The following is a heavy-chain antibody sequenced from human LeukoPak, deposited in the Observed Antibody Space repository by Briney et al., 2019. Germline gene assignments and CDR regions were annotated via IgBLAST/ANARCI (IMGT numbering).Heavy chain of an antibody. Sequence: SETLSLTCTVSGYSISSGYYWGWIWQPPGKGLEWIGSIYHSGSTYYNPSLKSRVTISVDTSKNQFSLKLSSVTAADTAVYYCASLGNYYGSGSYYNTPDYWGQGTLVTVSS. J-gene: IGHJ4*02. V-gene: IGHV4-38-2*02. D-gene: IGHD3-10*01. CDR1: GYSISSGYY. CDR2: IYHSGST. CDR3: ASLGNYYGSGSYYNTPDY.